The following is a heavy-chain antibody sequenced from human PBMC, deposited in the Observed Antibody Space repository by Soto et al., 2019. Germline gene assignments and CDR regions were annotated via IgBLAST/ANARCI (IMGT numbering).Heavy chain of an antibody. CDR2: ISSSSSYI. Sequence: GGSLRLSCAASGFTFSSYSMNWVRQAPGKGLEWVSSISSSSSYIYYADSVKGRFTISRDNAKNSLYLQMNSLRAEDTAVYYCAREGGEWLGELDYWGQGNLVTVSS. V-gene: IGHV3-21*01. CDR1: GFTFSSYS. D-gene: IGHD3-10*01. J-gene: IGHJ4*02. CDR3: AREGGEWLGELDY.